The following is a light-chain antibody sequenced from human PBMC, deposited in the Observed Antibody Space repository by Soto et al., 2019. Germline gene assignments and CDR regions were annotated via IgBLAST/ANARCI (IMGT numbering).Light chain of an antibody. Sequence: DIVMTQSPDSLLVSLGERATLNCKSSQSVLHSPNNKDYLAWYQQKSGQPPRLLIYWASTRESGVPDRFSGSGSGTDFTLTISNLQAEDVAIYYCQQYYTTPQTFGRGTKLEIK. V-gene: IGKV4-1*01. CDR3: QQYYTTPQT. CDR2: WAS. CDR1: QSVLHSPNNKDY. J-gene: IGKJ2*01.